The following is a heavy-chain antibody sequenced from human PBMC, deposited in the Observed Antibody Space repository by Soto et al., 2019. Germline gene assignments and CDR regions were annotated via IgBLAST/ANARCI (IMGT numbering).Heavy chain of an antibody. CDR1: GFTFSSYA. D-gene: IGHD3-22*01. J-gene: IGHJ4*02. CDR3: ARNYFDSGGGFDY. V-gene: IGHV3-53*01. Sequence: GGSLRLSCAASGFTFSSYAMSWVRQAPGKGLERVSVIYRNGSTYYADSVKGRFTISRDNSKNTLYLQMNSLRAEDTAVYYCARNYFDSGGGFDYWGQGTLVTVSS. CDR2: IYRNGST.